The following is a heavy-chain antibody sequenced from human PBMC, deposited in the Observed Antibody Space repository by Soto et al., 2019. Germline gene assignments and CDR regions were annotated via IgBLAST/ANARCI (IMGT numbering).Heavy chain of an antibody. J-gene: IGHJ4*02. Sequence: EAHLVESGGGLVKPGGSLRLSCEASAFTFGSHTMNWVRQAPGKGQEWVSSINSGGTRTFYADSVKGRFTISRDNAKNSLYLQMNSLRAEDTAVYYCAREVQPGVRREYDYWGQGTLVTVSS. V-gene: IGHV3-21*01. D-gene: IGHD3-10*01. CDR2: INSGGTRT. CDR1: AFTFGSHT. CDR3: AREVQPGVRREYDY.